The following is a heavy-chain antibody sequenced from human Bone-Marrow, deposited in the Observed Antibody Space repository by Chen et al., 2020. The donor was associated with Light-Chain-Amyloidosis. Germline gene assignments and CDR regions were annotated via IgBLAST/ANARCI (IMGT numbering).Heavy chain of an antibody. CDR1: GFSLRKDW. J-gene: IGHJ4*02. CDR2: IKEHGSTM. V-gene: IGHV3-7*01. Sequence: EVLLVQSGGGLVQLLGSLRLASEAAGFSLRKDWMTWFRQAPGEGLEWVANIKEHGSTMYYADSVKARFTISRDNAKNSLFLQTDSLRAEDTAVYYCAREDCSSNNCPFDYWGQGILVTVSS. CDR3: AREDCSSNNCPFDY. D-gene: IGHD2-2*01.